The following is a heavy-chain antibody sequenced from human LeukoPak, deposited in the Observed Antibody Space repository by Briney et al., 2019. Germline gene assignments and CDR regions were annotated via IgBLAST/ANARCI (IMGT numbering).Heavy chain of an antibody. J-gene: IGHJ3*02. V-gene: IGHV1-2*02. CDR3: ASLVAPAWEYLLSHGYDI. CDR2: INPDSGVT. CDR1: GYTFTGYF. D-gene: IGHD3-3*01. Sequence: ASVKVSCKASGYTFTGYFMHWVRQAPGQGFEYLGWINPDSGVTHYAQNFQGRVTMTSDTSISTAYMELTRLKSDDTAVYYCASLVAPAWEYLLSHGYDIWGQGTMVTVSS.